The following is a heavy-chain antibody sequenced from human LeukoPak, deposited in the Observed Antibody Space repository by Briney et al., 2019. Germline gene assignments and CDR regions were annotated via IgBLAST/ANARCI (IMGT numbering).Heavy chain of an antibody. D-gene: IGHD3-16*01. V-gene: IGHV3-23*01. Sequence: PGGSLRLSCAASGFTFSNYAMNWVRQAPGKGLEWVSAISDSGDSTIYPDSVKGRFTISRDNSKNMLYLQMSSLRAEDTAVYYCAKGLGGIYPRSRVLDMWGQGTMVTVCS. CDR2: ISDSGDST. CDR1: GFTFSNYA. CDR3: AKGLGGIYPRSRVLDM. J-gene: IGHJ3*02.